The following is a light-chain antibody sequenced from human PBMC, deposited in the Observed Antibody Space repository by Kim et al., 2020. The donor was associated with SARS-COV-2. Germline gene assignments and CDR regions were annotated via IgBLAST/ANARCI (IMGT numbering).Light chain of an antibody. CDR1: QSVSSY. CDR2: DAS. J-gene: IGKJ4*01. CDR3: QQRSNGPST. V-gene: IGKV3-11*01. Sequence: EIVLTQSPATLSLSPGERATLSCRASQSVSSYLAWYQQKPGQAPRLLIYDASNRATGIPARFSGSGSGTDFTLTISSLEPEDFAVYYGQQRSNGPSTFGGGTKLEI.